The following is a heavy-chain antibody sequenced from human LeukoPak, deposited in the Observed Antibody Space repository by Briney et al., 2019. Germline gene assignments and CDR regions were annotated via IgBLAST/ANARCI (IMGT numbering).Heavy chain of an antibody. CDR3: VKSRYSSGWDFDY. D-gene: IGHD6-19*01. V-gene: IGHV3-30*18. CDR2: ISFVESNK. Sequence: PGRSLRLSCAASGFTFSSSGMHWVRQAPGKGLEWVALISFVESNKYYADSVKGRLTISRDNSKNTLYLQMNSLRAEDTAVYYCVKSRYSSGWDFDYWGQGTLVTVSS. J-gene: IGHJ4*02. CDR1: GFTFSSSG.